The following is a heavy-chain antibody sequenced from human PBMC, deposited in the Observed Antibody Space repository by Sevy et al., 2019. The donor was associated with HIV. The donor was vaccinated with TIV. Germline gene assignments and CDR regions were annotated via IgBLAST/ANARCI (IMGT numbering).Heavy chain of an antibody. CDR3: ASGSDHEGIDY. CDR2: ISGSGGST. D-gene: IGHD1-26*01. Sequence: GGSLRLSCAASGFTFSSYAMSWVRQAPGKGLEWVSAISGSGGSTYYADSVKGRFTISRDNSKNTLYLQMNSLRAEDTSVYYCASGSDHEGIDYWGQGTLVTVSS. J-gene: IGHJ4*02. CDR1: GFTFSSYA. V-gene: IGHV3-23*01.